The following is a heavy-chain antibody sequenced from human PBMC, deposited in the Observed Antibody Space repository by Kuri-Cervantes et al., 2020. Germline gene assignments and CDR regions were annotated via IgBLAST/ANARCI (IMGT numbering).Heavy chain of an antibody. J-gene: IGHJ6*02. D-gene: IGHD3-10*01. CDR1: GFTFSSYG. CDR2: IWYDGSNK. CDR3: ARDKGFGELSQYGMDV. Sequence: GGSLRLSFAASGFTFSSYGMHWVRQAPGKGLEWVAVIWYDGSNKYYADSVKGRFTISRDNSKNTLYLQMNSLRAEDTAVYYCARDKGFGELSQYGMDVWGQGTTVTVSS. V-gene: IGHV3-33*01.